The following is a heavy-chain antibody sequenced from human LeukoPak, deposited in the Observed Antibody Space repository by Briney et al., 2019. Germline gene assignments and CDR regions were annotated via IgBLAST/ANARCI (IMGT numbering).Heavy chain of an antibody. CDR2: ISPGVSGYT. D-gene: IGHD2/OR15-2a*01. CDR1: GFSFNSYT. CDR3: VRDVSRRIGMDV. J-gene: IGHJ6*02. V-gene: IGHV3-21*01. Sequence: GGSLRLSCLASGFSFNSYTMNWVREAPGKGLEWVSTISPGVSGYTWYAESVKGRFTISRDNPEKSLYVQMDSLRADDTAVYYCVRDVSRRIGMDVWGQGTTVTVSS.